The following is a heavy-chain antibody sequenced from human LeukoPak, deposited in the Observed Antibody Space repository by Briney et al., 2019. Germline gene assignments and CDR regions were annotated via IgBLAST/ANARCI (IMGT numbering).Heavy chain of an antibody. Sequence: ASVKVSCKASGYTFTSYYIHWVRQAPGQGLEWMGWMNPNSGNTGYAQKFQGRVTMTRNTSISTAYMELSSLRSEDTAVYYCARVACSSTSCSHYYYYYYMDVWGKGTTVTISS. CDR3: ARVACSSTSCSHYYYYYYMDV. D-gene: IGHD2-2*01. V-gene: IGHV1-8*02. J-gene: IGHJ6*03. CDR1: GYTFTSYY. CDR2: MNPNSGNT.